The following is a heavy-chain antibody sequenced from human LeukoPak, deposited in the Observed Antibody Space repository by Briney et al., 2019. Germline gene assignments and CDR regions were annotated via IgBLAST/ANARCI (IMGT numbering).Heavy chain of an antibody. CDR1: GFTVGSDY. CDR3: ARNWFDP. Sequence: GGSLRLSCAASGFTVGSDYMSWVRQAPGKGLEWVSVIYSGGSTYYADSVKGRFTISRDKSKNTVYLQMNSLRFEDTAMYYCARNWFDPWGQGTLVTVS. CDR2: IYSGGST. V-gene: IGHV3-53*05. J-gene: IGHJ5*02.